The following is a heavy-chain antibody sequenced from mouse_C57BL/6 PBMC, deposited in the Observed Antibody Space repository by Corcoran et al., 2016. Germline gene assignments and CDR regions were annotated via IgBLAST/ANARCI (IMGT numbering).Heavy chain of an antibody. V-gene: IGHV1-18*01. CDR1: GYTFTDYN. CDR3: ASPGRSHWYFDV. Sequence: EVQLQQSGPELVKPGASVKIPCKASGYTFTDYNMDWVKQSHGKSLEWIGDINPNNGGTIYNQKFKGKATLTVDKSSSTAYMELRSLTSEDTAVYYCASPGRSHWYFDVWGTGTTVTVSS. CDR2: INPNNGGT. J-gene: IGHJ1*03.